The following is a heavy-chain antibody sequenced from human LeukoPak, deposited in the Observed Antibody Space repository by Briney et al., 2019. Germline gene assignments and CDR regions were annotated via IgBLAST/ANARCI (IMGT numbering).Heavy chain of an antibody. CDR3: VRERVGYDSSGRGPRFDC. CDR1: GGSISNYY. Sequence: SEILSLTCSVSGGSISNYYWSWLRQPAGKGLEWIGRIYSSGDTNYNLSLTSRLTISLDKSKNQLSLKLTSVTPADTAVYYCVRERVGYDSSGRGPRFDCWGQGTLVTVSS. CDR2: IYSSGDT. V-gene: IGHV4-4*07. D-gene: IGHD3-22*01. J-gene: IGHJ4*02.